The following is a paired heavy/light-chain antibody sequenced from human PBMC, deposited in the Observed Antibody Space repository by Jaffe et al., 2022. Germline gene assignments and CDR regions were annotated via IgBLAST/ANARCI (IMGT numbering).Light chain of an antibody. CDR1: SNDVGGYDY. CDR3: ISYTSVRTFGV. CDR2: DVS. V-gene: IGLV2-14*03. J-gene: IGLJ3*02. Sequence: QSALTQPASVSGSPGQSITISCTGSSNDVGGYDYVSWYQQHPGKAPKLIIYDVSNRFSGVSDRFSGSKSANTASLTISGLQAADEADYYCISYTSVRTFGVFGGGTKLTVL.
Heavy chain of an antibody. J-gene: IGHJ4*02. Sequence: EVQLVESGGGLAQPGGSLRLSCAASGFTFSDTWMSWVRQPPGKGLEGVGLIKTNRDGGTTEYAVSVKGRFTISRDDSRNTLFLHMNSLKTEDTAVYYCTSIYRAYPVVWGQGTLVTVSS. CDR1: GFTFSDTW. CDR3: TSIYRAYPVV. D-gene: IGHD2-21*01. V-gene: IGHV3-15*01. CDR2: IKTNRDGGTT.